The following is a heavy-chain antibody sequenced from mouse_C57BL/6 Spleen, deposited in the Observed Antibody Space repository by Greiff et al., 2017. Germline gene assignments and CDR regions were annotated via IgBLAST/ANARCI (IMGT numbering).Heavy chain of an antibody. CDR2: ISGGGGNT. V-gene: IGHV5-9*01. D-gene: IGHD1-1*01. J-gene: IGHJ1*03. Sequence: EVKLMESGGGLVKPGGSLKLSCAASGFTFSSYTMSWVRQTPEKRLEWVATISGGGGNTYYPDSVKGRFTISRDNAKNTLYLQMSSLRSEDTALYYCARQGYGSRYFDVWGTGTTVTVSS. CDR1: GFTFSSYT. CDR3: ARQGYGSRYFDV.